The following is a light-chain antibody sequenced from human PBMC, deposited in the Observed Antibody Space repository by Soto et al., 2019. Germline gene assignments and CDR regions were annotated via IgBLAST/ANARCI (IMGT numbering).Light chain of an antibody. J-gene: IGLJ2*01. CDR2: EVN. V-gene: IGLV2-14*01. Sequence: QSVLTQAASVSESPGQSISLSCCGTSTDVGSHNYVSWYQQHTGKAPKLIIFEVNNRPSGVSHRFSGSKSGNTASLTISDLQGEDEADYYCRSYTTNNTVVFGGGTKLTVL. CDR3: RSYTTNNTVV. CDR1: STDVGSHNY.